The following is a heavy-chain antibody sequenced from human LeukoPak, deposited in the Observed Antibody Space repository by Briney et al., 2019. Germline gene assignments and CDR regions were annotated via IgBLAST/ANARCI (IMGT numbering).Heavy chain of an antibody. V-gene: IGHV4-59*01. CDR3: ARDRGMATTRFDY. CDR1: GGSISRYY. CDR2: IYYSGST. D-gene: IGHD5-24*01. Sequence: PSETLSLTCTVSGGSISRYYWSWIRQPPGKGLEWIGYIYYSGSTNYNPSLKSRVTISVDTSKNQFSLKLSSVTAADTAVYYCARDRGMATTRFDYWGQGTLVTVSS. J-gene: IGHJ4*02.